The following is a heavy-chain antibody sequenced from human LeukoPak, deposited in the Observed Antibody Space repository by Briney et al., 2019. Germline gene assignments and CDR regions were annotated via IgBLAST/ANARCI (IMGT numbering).Heavy chain of an antibody. CDR2: IYHSGST. Sequence: SETLSLTCTVSGYSISSGYYWGWIRQPPGEGLEWIGSIYHSGSTYYNPSLKSRVTISVDTSKNQFSLKLSSVTAADTAVYYCARKSRGYYDSSGYPDAFDIWGQGTMVTVSS. J-gene: IGHJ3*02. CDR1: GYSISSGYY. D-gene: IGHD3-22*01. CDR3: ARKSRGYYDSSGYPDAFDI. V-gene: IGHV4-38-2*02.